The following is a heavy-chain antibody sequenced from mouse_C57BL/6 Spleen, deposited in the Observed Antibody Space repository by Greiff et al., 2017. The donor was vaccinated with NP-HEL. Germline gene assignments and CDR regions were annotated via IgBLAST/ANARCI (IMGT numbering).Heavy chain of an antibody. CDR1: GFTFSDYG. Sequence: EVKLVESGGGLVKPGGSLKLSCAASGFTFSDYGMHWVRQAPEKGLEWVAYISSGSSTIYYADTVKGRFTISRDNAKNTLFLQMTSLRSGDTAMYYCARKGRYGSSHYWYFDVWGTGTTVTVSS. D-gene: IGHD1-1*01. CDR3: ARKGRYGSSHYWYFDV. V-gene: IGHV5-17*01. CDR2: ISSGSSTI. J-gene: IGHJ1*03.